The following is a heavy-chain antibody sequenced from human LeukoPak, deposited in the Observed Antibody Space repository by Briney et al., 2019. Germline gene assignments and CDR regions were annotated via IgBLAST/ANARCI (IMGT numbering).Heavy chain of an antibody. J-gene: IGHJ6*03. V-gene: IGHV1-8*01. CDR3: ARPGGYSYGYYYYYMDV. Sequence: ASVNVSCKASGYTFTSYDINWVRQAAGQGLEGRGWINPNSGNTGYAKKFQGRVTMTRNTSISTAYMELSSLRPEDTAVYYCARPGGYSYGYYYYYMDVWNKGPTVTVS. D-gene: IGHD5-18*01. CDR1: GYTFTSYD. CDR2: INPNSGNT.